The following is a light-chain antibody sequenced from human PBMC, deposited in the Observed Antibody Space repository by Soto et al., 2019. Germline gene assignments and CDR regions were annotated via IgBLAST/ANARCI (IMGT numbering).Light chain of an antibody. V-gene: IGKV3-15*01. CDR2: GAF. Sequence: EIVMTQSPATLSASAGETATLSCRASQSVAFHLAWYQQKPGQGPRLLIYGAFTRATGIPVRFSGSGSGTEFTLTISSLQSEDFAVYYCQQYKKWPPLTFGGGTKVEIK. J-gene: IGKJ4*01. CDR1: QSVAFH. CDR3: QQYKKWPPLT.